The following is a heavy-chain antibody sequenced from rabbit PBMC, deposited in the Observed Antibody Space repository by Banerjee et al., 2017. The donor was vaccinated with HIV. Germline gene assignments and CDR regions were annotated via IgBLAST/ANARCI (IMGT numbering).Heavy chain of an antibody. J-gene: IGHJ4*01. CDR3: ARYGYDGYDDYGYFSS. CDR2: IYNGDGRT. CDR1: GFDFSASYD. D-gene: IGHD2-1*01. V-gene: IGHV1S43*01. Sequence: QEQLKETGGGLVQPGASLTLTCKASGFDFSASYDMCWVRQAPGKGLEWIACIYNGDGRTWYASWVNGRFTISRSTSLNTVDLKMTSLTAADTATYFCARYGYDGYDDYGYFSSWGPGTLVTVS.